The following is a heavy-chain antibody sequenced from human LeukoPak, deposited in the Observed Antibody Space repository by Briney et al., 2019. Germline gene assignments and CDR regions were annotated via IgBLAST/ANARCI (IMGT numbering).Heavy chain of an antibody. J-gene: IGHJ4*02. D-gene: IGHD4-23*01. Sequence: SETLSLTCAVYGGSFSGYYWSWTRQPPGKGLEWIGEINHSGSTNYNPSLKSRVTISVDTSKNQFSLKLSSVTAADTAVYYCARGLPYGGNPGEWFDYWGQGTLVTVSS. CDR3: ARGLPYGGNPGEWFDY. CDR2: INHSGST. CDR1: GGSFSGYY. V-gene: IGHV4-34*01.